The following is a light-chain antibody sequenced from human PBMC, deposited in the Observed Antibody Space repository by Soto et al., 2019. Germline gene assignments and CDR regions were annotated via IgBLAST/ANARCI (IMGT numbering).Light chain of an antibody. J-gene: IGKJ3*01. V-gene: IGKV3D-15*01. CDR3: QQYNDWPPAFT. Sequence: EILMTQSPATLSVSPGERATLSCRASQSLNRNLAWYQQKPGQAPRLIIYGASTRASGIPARFSGSGSGTEFTLTISSLQSEDFAPYYCQQYNDWPPAFTFGPGTKVDL. CDR2: GAS. CDR1: QSLNRN.